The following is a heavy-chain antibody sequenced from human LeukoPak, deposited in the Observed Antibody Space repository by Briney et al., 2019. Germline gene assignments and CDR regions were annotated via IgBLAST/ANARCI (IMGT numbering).Heavy chain of an antibody. CDR1: GFSVSSKY. Sequence: GGSLTPSCAASGFSVSSKYMGWVRQPAGKGLEWVSVIYSGGTTFYADSVKGRFTISRDNSKNTLYLQMNSLRPDDTAVYYCTKLKGWYGDGYFDYWGPGILVTVSS. V-gene: IGHV3-53*01. J-gene: IGHJ4*02. D-gene: IGHD6-19*01. CDR2: IYSGGTT. CDR3: TKLKGWYGDGYFDY.